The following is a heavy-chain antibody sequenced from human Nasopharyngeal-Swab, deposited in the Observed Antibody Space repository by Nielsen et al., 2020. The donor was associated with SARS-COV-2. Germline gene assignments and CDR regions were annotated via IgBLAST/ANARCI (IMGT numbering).Heavy chain of an antibody. J-gene: IGHJ6*03. D-gene: IGHD6-19*01. V-gene: IGHV1-69*06. CDR1: GGTFSSYS. CDR2: IIPIFGTA. Sequence: SVKVSCKASGGTFSSYSISWVRQAPGQGLEWMGGIIPIFGTANYAQQFQGRVTITADKSPSTAYMGLSSLRTEDTAVYYCARSLAVAEALLVHMDVWGKVTTVTVSS. CDR3: ARSLAVAEALLVHMDV.